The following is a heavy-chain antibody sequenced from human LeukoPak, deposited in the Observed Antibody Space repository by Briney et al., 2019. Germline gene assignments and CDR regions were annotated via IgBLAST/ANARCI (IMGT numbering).Heavy chain of an antibody. Sequence: SQTLPLTCTVSGGSISSGGYYWSWIRQHPGKGLEWIGYIYYSGSTYYNPSLKSRVTISVDTSKNQFSLKLSSVTAADTAVYYCASGYCSGGSCYLIYWGQGTLVTVSS. D-gene: IGHD2-15*01. CDR2: IYYSGST. V-gene: IGHV4-31*03. CDR1: GGSISSGGYY. CDR3: ASGYCSGGSCYLIY. J-gene: IGHJ4*02.